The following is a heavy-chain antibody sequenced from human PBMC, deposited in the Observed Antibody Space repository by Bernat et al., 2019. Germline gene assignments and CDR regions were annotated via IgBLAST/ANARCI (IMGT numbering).Heavy chain of an antibody. CDR3: AHAMFRGPPDY. V-gene: IGHV1-69*04. CDR2: IIPILGIA. J-gene: IGHJ4*02. D-gene: IGHD3-10*01. Sequence: QVQLVQSGAEVKKPGSSVKVSCKASGGTFSSYAISWVGQAPGPGLEWMGRIIPILGIANYAQKFQGRVTITADKSTSTAYMELSSLGSEDTAVYYCAHAMFRGPPDYWGQGTLVTVSS. CDR1: GGTFSSYA.